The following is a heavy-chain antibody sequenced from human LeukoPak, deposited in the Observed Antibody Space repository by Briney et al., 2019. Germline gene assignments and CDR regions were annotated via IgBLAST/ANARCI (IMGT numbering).Heavy chain of an antibody. D-gene: IGHD6-13*01. Sequence: PSETLSLTCTVSGGSISSYYWSWIRQPPGKGLEWIGYIYYSGSTNYNPSLKSRVTISVDTSKNQFSLKLSSVTAADTAVYYCARSRGYIEAAAQGYDAFDIWGQGTMVTVSS. CDR2: IYYSGST. CDR1: GGSISSYY. V-gene: IGHV4-59*01. CDR3: ARSRGYIEAAAQGYDAFDI. J-gene: IGHJ3*02.